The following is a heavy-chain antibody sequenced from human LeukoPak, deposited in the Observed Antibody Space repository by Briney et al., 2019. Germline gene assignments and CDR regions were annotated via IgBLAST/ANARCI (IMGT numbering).Heavy chain of an antibody. V-gene: IGHV3-23*01. CDR1: GFTFSSYA. D-gene: IGHD1-26*01. Sequence: GGSLRLSCAASGFTFSSYAMSWVRQAPGKGLEWVSTISGSGGSTYYADSVKGRFTISRDNSKNTLYLQMNSLRAEDTAVYYCAKSPTSGSYWGDYWGQGTLVTVSS. CDR3: AKSPTSGSYWGDY. J-gene: IGHJ4*02. CDR2: ISGSGGST.